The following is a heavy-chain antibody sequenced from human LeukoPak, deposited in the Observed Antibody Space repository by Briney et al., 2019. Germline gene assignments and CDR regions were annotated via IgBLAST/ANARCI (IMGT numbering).Heavy chain of an antibody. CDR1: GFTFSNYA. V-gene: IGHV3-23*01. Sequence: PGGSLRLSCAASGFTFSNYAMSWVRQAPGKGLEWVSDISGSGDSTNYADSVKGRFTISRDNSKSTLYLQMNSLRAEDTAIYYCAKSRGSYWVPEFDYWGQGTLVTVSS. CDR3: AKSRGSYWVPEFDY. D-gene: IGHD1-26*01. CDR2: ISGSGDST. J-gene: IGHJ4*02.